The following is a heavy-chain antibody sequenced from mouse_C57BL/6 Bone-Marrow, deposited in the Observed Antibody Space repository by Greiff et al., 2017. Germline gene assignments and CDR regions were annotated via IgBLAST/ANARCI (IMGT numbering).Heavy chain of an antibody. CDR2: IHPNSGST. J-gene: IGHJ2*01. CDR1: GYTFTSYW. V-gene: IGHV1-64*01. D-gene: IGHD1-1*01. CDR3: ARDGFYGSSFFDY. Sequence: QVQLQQPGAELVKPGASVKLSCKASGYTFTSYWMHWVKQRPGQGLEWIGMIHPNSGSTNYTEKFKSKATLTVDQSSSTAYMQLSSLTSEDSAVYYCARDGFYGSSFFDYWGQGTTLTVSS.